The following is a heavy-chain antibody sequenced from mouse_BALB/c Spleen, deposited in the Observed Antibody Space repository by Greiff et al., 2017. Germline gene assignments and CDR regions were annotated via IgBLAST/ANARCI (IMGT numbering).Heavy chain of an antibody. Sequence: EVQLQQSGTVLARPGASVKMSCKASGYSFTSYWMHWVKQRPGQGLEWIGAIYPGNSDTSYNQKFKGKAKLTAVTSASTAYMELSSLTNEDSAVYYCTEDDGNYEGTWFAYWGQGTLVTVSA. CDR2: IYPGNSDT. CDR3: TEDDGNYEGTWFAY. D-gene: IGHD2-3*01. CDR1: GYSFTSYW. V-gene: IGHV1-5*01. J-gene: IGHJ3*01.